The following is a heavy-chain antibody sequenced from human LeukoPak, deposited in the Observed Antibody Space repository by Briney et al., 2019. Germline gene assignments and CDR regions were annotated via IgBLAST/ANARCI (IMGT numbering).Heavy chain of an antibody. CDR1: GFTFSHYG. CDR2: VWDNGINK. CDR3: VKEPAPYSLGDA. J-gene: IGHJ6*04. D-gene: IGHD3-16*01. Sequence: GGSLTLSCAASGFTFSHYGMHWVRQAPGKGLEWVAVVWDNGINKFYADSMKGRFTISRDNSKHTLSLHMNSLRAEDTAVYYCVKEPAPYSLGDAWGKGTTVTVSS. V-gene: IGHV3-33*06.